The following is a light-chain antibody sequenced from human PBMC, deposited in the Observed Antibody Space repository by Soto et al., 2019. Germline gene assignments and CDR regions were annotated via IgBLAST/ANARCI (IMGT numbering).Light chain of an antibody. J-gene: IGLJ2*01. Sequence: QSALTQPRSVSGSPGQSVTISCTGTSSDVGRYKYVSWYQQHPGKAPKLMIYDASKRPSGVPDRVSGSKSGNTASLTISGLQAEDEADYCCCSYAGTYTLEVFGGGTKVTVL. V-gene: IGLV2-11*01. CDR2: DAS. CDR1: SSDVGRYKY. CDR3: CSYAGTYTLEV.